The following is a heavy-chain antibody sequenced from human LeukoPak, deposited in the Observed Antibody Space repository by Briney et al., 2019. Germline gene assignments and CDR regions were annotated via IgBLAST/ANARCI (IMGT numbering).Heavy chain of an antibody. CDR3: AKYRRVYSYGYIDY. D-gene: IGHD5-18*01. CDR1: GYSFTSYW. V-gene: IGHV5-51*01. J-gene: IGHJ4*02. CDR2: IHPGGSDT. Sequence: GESLKISCKGSGYSFTSYWIGWVRPLPRKGLEWMGIIHPGGSDTRYNPSYERQVTIPAGKSISTPYLQWRSLKASDTAMYYRAKYRRVYSYGYIDYWGQGTMVTVSS.